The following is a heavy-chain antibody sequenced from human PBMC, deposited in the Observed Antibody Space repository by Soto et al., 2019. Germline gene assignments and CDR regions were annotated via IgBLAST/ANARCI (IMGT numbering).Heavy chain of an antibody. CDR2: ITSTGNTI. V-gene: IGHV3-48*03. J-gene: IGHJ4*02. CDR1: AIXFSTYV. D-gene: IGHD1-26*01. Sequence: XLRLNCASSAIXFSTYVINWVRQAAGNGLEWVAHITSTGNTIYYADSEKGRFTISRDNAKNSLYLQMNSLRAEDTALYYWARSHGVVRAPWTVGFCDYWGRGTLGTVSS. CDR3: ARSHGVVRAPWTVGFCDY.